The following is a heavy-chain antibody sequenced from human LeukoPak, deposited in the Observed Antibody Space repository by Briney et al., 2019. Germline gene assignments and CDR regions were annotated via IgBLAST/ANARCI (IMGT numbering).Heavy chain of an antibody. CDR2: ISGSGGST. Sequence: GGSLRLSCAASGFTFSSYGMSWVRQAPGKGLEWVSGISGSGGSTYYADSVKGRFTISRDNAKNSVYLQMNSLRAEDTAVYYCVRGRNMAVWGQGTLVTVSS. CDR3: VRGRNMAV. V-gene: IGHV3-23*01. CDR1: GFTFSSYG. J-gene: IGHJ4*02. D-gene: IGHD6-19*01.